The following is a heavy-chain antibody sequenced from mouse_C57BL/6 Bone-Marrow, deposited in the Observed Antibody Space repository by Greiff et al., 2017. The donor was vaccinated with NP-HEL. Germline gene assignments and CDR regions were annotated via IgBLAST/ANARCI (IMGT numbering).Heavy chain of an antibody. CDR2: IDPEDGET. Sequence: EVQLQQSGAELVKPGASVKLSCTASGFNIKDYYMHWVKQRPEQSLEWIGRIDPEDGETKYASKFQGKATITADTSSNTAYLQLSSLTSEDTAVDYCARLGILFDYWGQGTTLTVSS. J-gene: IGHJ2*01. V-gene: IGHV14-2*01. CDR1: GFNIKDYY. CDR3: ARLGILFDY.